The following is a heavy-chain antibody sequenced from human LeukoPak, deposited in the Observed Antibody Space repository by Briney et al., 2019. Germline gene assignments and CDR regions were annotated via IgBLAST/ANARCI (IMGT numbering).Heavy chain of an antibody. Sequence: QPGGSLRLSCAASGFTLSSYSMNWVRQAPGKGLEWVAVIWYDGSNKYYADSVKGRFTISRDNSKSTLYLQMNSLRAEDTAVYYCAKSEVGEDGDYWGQGTLVTVSS. J-gene: IGHJ4*02. D-gene: IGHD1-26*01. CDR1: GFTLSSYS. CDR3: AKSEVGEDGDY. CDR2: IWYDGSNK. V-gene: IGHV3-33*06.